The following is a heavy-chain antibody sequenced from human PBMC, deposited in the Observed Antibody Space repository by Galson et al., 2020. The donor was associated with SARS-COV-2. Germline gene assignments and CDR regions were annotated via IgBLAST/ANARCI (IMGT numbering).Heavy chain of an antibody. D-gene: IGHD3-16*02. CDR2: INHGGTT. CDR3: SRLYTYGRGKFYRHYMDF. Sequence: SETLSLTCAVYGGSFSGYYWSWVRQPPGKGLEWIGDINHGGTTNYNPSLKSRLTMSVDTSKNQFSLKLNSVTAADTAVYFCSRLYTYGRGKFYRHYMDFWGDGTTVTVSS. V-gene: IGHV4-34*01. CDR1: GGSFSGYY. J-gene: IGHJ6*03.